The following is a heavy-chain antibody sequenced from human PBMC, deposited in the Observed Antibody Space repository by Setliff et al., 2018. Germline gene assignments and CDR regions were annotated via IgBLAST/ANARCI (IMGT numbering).Heavy chain of an antibody. J-gene: IGHJ4*02. D-gene: IGHD3-22*01. V-gene: IGHV4-59*01. CDR3: ARDSALHSYHYDSSGYLDY. Sequence: SETLSLTCTVSGGSISTYYWSWIRQTPVKGLEWIGYVYYSGTTNYNPLFKSRVTISVDRPKNQFSLKLSSVTAADTGVYYCARDSALHSYHYDSSGYLDYWGQGALVTVFS. CDR2: VYYSGTT. CDR1: GGSISTYY.